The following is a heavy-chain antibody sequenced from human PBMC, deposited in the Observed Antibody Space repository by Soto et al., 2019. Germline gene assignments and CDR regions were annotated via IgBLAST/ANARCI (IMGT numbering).Heavy chain of an antibody. D-gene: IGHD3-10*01. CDR3: AKYPGSTVRGALDY. CDR2: ISASGGST. J-gene: IGHJ4*02. V-gene: IGHV3-23*01. CDR1: GFAVSSYA. Sequence: EVQLLESGGGLVQPGGSLRLSCVASGFAVSSYAMSWVRQAPGKGREWVSGISASGGSTYYAYSVKGRLTISRDNTKKTLSLQMNTLRVEDTAVYYCAKYPGSTVRGALDYWGQGTLVTVFS.